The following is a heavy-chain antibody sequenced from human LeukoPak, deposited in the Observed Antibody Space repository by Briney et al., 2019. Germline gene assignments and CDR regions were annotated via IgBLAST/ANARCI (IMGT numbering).Heavy chain of an antibody. V-gene: IGHV1-69*13. D-gene: IGHD2-2*01. CDR1: GGTFSSYA. J-gene: IGHJ1*01. CDR2: IVPIFGTA. Sequence: SVKVSCKGSGGTFSSYAISWVRQAPGQGLEWMGGIVPIFGTANYAQKFQGRVTITADESTSTAYMELSSLRSEDTAVYYCARAGIVVVQPPGLRYFQHWSQGTLVTVSS. CDR3: ARAGIVVVQPPGLRYFQH.